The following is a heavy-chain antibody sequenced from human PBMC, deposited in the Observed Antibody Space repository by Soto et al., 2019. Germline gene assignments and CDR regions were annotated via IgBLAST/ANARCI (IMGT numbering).Heavy chain of an antibody. D-gene: IGHD3-9*01. CDR3: ARGTDFDWIPRYFDY. CDR2: IYYSGST. V-gene: IGHV4-31*03. Sequence: QVQLQESGPGLVKPSQTLSLTCTVSGGSISSGGYYWSWIRQHPGKGLEWIGYIYYSGSTYYNPSLKSRVTISVDTSKNQFSLKLRSVTAADTAVYYYARGTDFDWIPRYFDYWGQGTLVTVSS. J-gene: IGHJ4*02. CDR1: GGSISSGGYY.